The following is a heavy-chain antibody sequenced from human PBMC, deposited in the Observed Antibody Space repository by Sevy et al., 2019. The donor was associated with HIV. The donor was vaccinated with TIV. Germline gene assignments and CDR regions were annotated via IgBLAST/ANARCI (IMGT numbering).Heavy chain of an antibody. CDR1: GFTFSVSG. V-gene: IGHV3-30*18. CDR3: AKGLVRGVLPFDY. D-gene: IGHD3-10*01. Sequence: GGSLRLSCADSGFTFSVSGMHWIRQAPGKGLEWVAVISSDGSSKYYADSVKGRFTISRENSKRTMYLEMNSLRVEDTAVYYCAKGLVRGVLPFDYWGQGTLVTVSS. J-gene: IGHJ4*02. CDR2: ISSDGSSK.